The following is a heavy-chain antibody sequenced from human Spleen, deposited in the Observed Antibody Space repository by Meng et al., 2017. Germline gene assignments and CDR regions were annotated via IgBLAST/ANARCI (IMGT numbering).Heavy chain of an antibody. CDR3: ARARSGAYSSIDP. CDR1: GYTFTDYY. V-gene: IGHV1-2*02. CDR2: INPKSGDT. J-gene: IGHJ5*02. Sequence: ASVKVSCKTSGYTFTDYYMHWVRQAPGQGLEWMGWINPKSGDTHYAQKFQGRVTMTTDTSISTAYMQLDSLRSDDTAVYYCARARSGAYSSIDPWGQGTLVTVSS. D-gene: IGHD6-6*01.